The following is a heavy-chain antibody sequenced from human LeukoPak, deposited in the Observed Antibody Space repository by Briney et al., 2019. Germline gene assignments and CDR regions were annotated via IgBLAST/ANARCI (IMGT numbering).Heavy chain of an antibody. D-gene: IGHD5-12*01. Sequence: SETLSLTCAVYGGSFSGYYWSWIRQPPGKGLEWIGEINHSGSTNYNPSLKSRVTISVDTSKNQFSLKLSSVTAADTALYYCARRVATNNYYYYYGLDVWGQGTTVTVSS. CDR3: ARRVATNNYYYYYGLDV. CDR2: INHSGST. V-gene: IGHV4-34*01. J-gene: IGHJ6*02. CDR1: GGSFSGYY.